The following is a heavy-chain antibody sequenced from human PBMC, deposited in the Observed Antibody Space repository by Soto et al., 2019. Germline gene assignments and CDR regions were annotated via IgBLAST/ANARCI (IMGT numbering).Heavy chain of an antibody. CDR2: TYPGDSDT. D-gene: IGHD2-15*01. V-gene: IGHV5-51*01. CDR3: ARHGATECLSGAHFYSDY. J-gene: IGHJ4*02. CDR1: GYGFRNYW. Sequence: GQSLKISCAGSGYGFRNYWIGWVRQLPGTDLQWVGITYPGDSDTIYNPPFPGHVISSADNPISTAYLQWSSLKAPDTAIYHFARHGATECLSGAHFYSDYRCQVPQVAVSS.